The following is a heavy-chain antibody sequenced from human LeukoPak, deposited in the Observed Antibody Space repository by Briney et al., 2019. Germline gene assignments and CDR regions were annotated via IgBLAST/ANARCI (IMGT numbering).Heavy chain of an antibody. Sequence: TGGSLRLSCAASGFTFSTFAMSWVRQAPGKGLEWVSGISGNGGNTYYADSVRGRFTISRDNSKNTLALQMSSLRADDTAMYYCVKDKSSSSNVALPAVVRLHNYYYYGMDVWGQGTTVIVSS. J-gene: IGHJ6*02. V-gene: IGHV3-23*01. D-gene: IGHD2-2*01. CDR2: ISGNGGNT. CDR1: GFTFSTFA. CDR3: VKDKSSSSNVALPAVVRLHNYYYYGMDV.